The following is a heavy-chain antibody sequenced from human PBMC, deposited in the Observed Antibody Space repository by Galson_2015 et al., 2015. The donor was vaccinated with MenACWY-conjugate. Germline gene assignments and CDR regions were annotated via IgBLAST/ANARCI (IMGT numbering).Heavy chain of an antibody. D-gene: IGHD5-12*01. CDR3: VRGEDIVATNFQYYFGIDV. CDR1: GFTFNNYA. Sequence: SLRLSCAASGFTFNNYAMHWVRQAPGKGLEYVSAISLNGDGTYYADSVKGRFTITRDNSKNTLYLQVSSLRPEDTAVYYCVRGEDIVATNFQYYFGIDVWGQGTTVTVSS. J-gene: IGHJ6*02. V-gene: IGHV3-64D*09. CDR2: ISLNGDGT.